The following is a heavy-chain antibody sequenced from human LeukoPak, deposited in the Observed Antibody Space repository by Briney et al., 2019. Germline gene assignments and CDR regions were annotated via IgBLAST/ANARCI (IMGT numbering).Heavy chain of an antibody. Sequence: SETLSLTCIVSGDSISNYYWSWIRQPPGKGLEWIGHVLYSGSTNYNPSVKGRVTISLDTSRTQFSLTLTSVTAADTAKYYCARGIAVPTTVYGYDIWGQGTMVTVSS. CDR3: ARGIAVPTTVYGYDI. CDR2: VLYSGST. CDR1: GDSISNYY. V-gene: IGHV4-59*01. J-gene: IGHJ3*02. D-gene: IGHD2-2*01.